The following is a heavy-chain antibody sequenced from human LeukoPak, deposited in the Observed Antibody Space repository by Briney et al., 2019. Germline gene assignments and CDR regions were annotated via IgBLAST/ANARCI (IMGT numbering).Heavy chain of an antibody. CDR2: IIPIFGTA. CDR1: GGTFSSYA. D-gene: IGHD5-18*01. CDR3: ATSPVIQLLAFDI. V-gene: IGHV1-69*06. J-gene: IGHJ3*02. Sequence: SVKVSCKASGGTFSSYAISWVRQAPGQGLEWMGGIIPIFGTANYAQKFQGRVTITADKSTSTAYMELSSLRSEDTAVYYCATSPVIQLLAFDIWGQGTMVTVSS.